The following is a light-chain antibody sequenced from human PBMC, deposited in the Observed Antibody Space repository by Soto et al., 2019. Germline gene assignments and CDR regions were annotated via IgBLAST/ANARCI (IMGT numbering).Light chain of an antibody. CDR2: DVS. CDR1: SSDVGGYNY. Sequence: QSALTQPASVSGSPGQSITISCTGTSSDVGGYNYVSWYQQHPGKAPKLMIYDVSYRPSGVSNRFSGSKSGNTASLTISGLQAEDEADDYCSSYTSSGTLVVFGGGTKLTV. V-gene: IGLV2-14*01. CDR3: SSYTSSGTLVV. J-gene: IGLJ2*01.